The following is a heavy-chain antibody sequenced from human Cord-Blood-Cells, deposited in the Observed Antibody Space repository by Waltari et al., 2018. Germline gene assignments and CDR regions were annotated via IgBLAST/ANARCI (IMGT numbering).Heavy chain of an antibody. D-gene: IGHD2-2*01. Sequence: QVQLQESGPGLVKPSQTLSLTCTVSGGSTSSGGYYSSWLRQHPGKGLEWIGYIYYSGSTYYNPSLKSRVTISVDTSKNQFSLKLSSVTAADTAVYYCASVVPVQNDAFDIWGQGTMVTVSS. CDR3: ASVVPVQNDAFDI. V-gene: IGHV4-31*03. CDR1: GGSTSSGGYY. CDR2: IYYSGST. J-gene: IGHJ3*02.